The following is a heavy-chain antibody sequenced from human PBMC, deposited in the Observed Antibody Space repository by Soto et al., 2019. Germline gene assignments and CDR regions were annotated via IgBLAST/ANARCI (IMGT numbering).Heavy chain of an antibody. D-gene: IGHD3-22*01. J-gene: IGHJ4*02. Sequence: GGSLSLSCAASGFTFSSYGMHWVRQAPGKGLEWVAVISYDGSNKYYADSVKGRFTISRDNSKNTLYLQMNSLRAEDTAVYYCAKDRSSGYYPLDYWGQGTLVTV. CDR3: AKDRSSGYYPLDY. CDR2: ISYDGSNK. CDR1: GFTFSSYG. V-gene: IGHV3-30*18.